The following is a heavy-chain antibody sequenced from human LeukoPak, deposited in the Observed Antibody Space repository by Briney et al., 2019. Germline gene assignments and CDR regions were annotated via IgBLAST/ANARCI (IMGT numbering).Heavy chain of an antibody. J-gene: IGHJ4*02. CDR1: GGSFSGYY. CDR3: ASKYYDFWSGYYSLDY. V-gene: IGHV4-34*01. D-gene: IGHD3-3*01. CDR2: INHSGST. Sequence: SETLSLTCAVYGGSFSGYYWSWIRQPPGKGLEWIGEINHSGSTNYNPSLKSRVTISVDTSKYQFSLKLSSVTAADTAVYYCASKYYDFWSGYYSLDYWGQGTLVTVSS.